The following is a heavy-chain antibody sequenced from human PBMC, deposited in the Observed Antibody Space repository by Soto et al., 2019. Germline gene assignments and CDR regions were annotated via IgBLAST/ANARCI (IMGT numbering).Heavy chain of an antibody. Sequence: GGSLRLSCAASGFAFSSYWMHWVRQAPGKGLVWVSRINSDGSSTNYADFVKGRFTISRDNAKNTLYLQMNSLRVEDTAVYYCSRVGGSTWHWGQGTLVTVSS. D-gene: IGHD1-26*01. J-gene: IGHJ4*02. CDR1: GFAFSSYW. CDR3: SRVGGSTWH. CDR2: INSDGSST. V-gene: IGHV3-74*01.